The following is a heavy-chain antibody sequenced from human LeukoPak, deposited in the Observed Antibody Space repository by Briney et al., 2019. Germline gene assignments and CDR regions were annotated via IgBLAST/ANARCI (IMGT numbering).Heavy chain of an antibody. CDR1: GFTFNNYG. J-gene: IGHJ4*02. D-gene: IGHD6-19*01. CDR2: IWYDGSNK. Sequence: PGRSLRLSCTASGFTFNNYGMHWVRQAPGKGLEWVAVIWYDGSNKYYADSVKGRFTISRDNSKNTLYLQMNSLRAVDTAVYYCARGVRYSSGYFDYWGQGTLVTVSS. V-gene: IGHV3-33*01. CDR3: ARGVRYSSGYFDY.